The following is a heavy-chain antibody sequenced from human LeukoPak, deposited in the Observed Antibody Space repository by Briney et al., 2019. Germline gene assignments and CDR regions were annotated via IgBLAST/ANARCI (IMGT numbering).Heavy chain of an antibody. J-gene: IGHJ4*02. V-gene: IGHV3-30*02. D-gene: IGHD2-2*02. CDR2: IRYDGSNK. CDR3: AKGGETTSTTTCYK. Sequence: GGSLRLSCAASGFTFSSYWMSWVRQAPGKGLEWVALIRYDGSNKYYADSVKGRFTISRDNSKNTLYLQMNSLRADDTAVYYCAKGGETTSTTTCYKWGQGTLVTVSS. CDR1: GFTFSSYW.